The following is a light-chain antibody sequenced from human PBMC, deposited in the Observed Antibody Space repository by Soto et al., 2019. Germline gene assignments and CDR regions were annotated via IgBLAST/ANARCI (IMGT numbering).Light chain of an antibody. J-gene: IGKJ5*01. CDR3: QQRSNWPPVIT. Sequence: EIVLTQSPATLSLSPGERATLSCRASQSVSSHLTWYQQKPGQAPRLLIYDASNRATGIPARFSGSGSGTDFTLTISSLEPEDFAVYYCQQRSNWPPVITFGQGTRLEIK. V-gene: IGKV3-11*01. CDR1: QSVSSH. CDR2: DAS.